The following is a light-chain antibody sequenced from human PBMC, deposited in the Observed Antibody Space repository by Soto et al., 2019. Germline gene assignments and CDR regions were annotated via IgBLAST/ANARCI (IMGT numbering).Light chain of an antibody. J-gene: IGKJ1*01. CDR3: QQYGSSGT. CDR2: GAS. CDR1: QSVSNNY. Sequence: EIVLTQSPGTLSLSPGESATLSCRASQSVSNNYLAWYPQKPGQVPRLLIYGASNRATGIPDRFSGSGSGTDFTLTISRLEPEDFAVDDCQQYGSSGTFGQGTKVDI. V-gene: IGKV3-20*01.